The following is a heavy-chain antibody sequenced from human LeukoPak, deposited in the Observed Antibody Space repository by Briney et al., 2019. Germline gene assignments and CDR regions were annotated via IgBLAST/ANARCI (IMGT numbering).Heavy chain of an antibody. CDR2: ISSSSDYI. CDR3: ARSDSYAAFDI. CDR1: GFTFSSYI. V-gene: IGHV3-21*04. D-gene: IGHD3-16*01. J-gene: IGHJ3*02. Sequence: PGGSLRLSCAASGFTFSSYIMNWVRQAPGKGLEWVSSISSSSDYIYYADSVKGRFTISRDNAKNSLHLQMNSLKTEDTAVYYCARSDSYAAFDIWGQGTMVTVSS.